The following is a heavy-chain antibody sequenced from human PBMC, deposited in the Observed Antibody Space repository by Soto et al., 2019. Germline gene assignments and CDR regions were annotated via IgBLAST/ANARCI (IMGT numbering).Heavy chain of an antibody. CDR1: GFTFSSYA. CDR3: AKGKANTVFGVDTLFDY. J-gene: IGHJ4*02. CDR2: ISGNGGYT. D-gene: IGHD3-3*01. V-gene: IGHV3-23*01. Sequence: GGSLRLSCAASGFTFSSYAMTWSAKPPGKGLEWVSTISGNGGYTYYSDSVRGRFTISRDNSKKTLYLQMDSLRADDTAVFYCAKGKANTVFGVDTLFDYWGQGTQVTVSS.